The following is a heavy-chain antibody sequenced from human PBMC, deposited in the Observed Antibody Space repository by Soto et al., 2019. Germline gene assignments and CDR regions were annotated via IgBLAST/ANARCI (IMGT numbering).Heavy chain of an antibody. Sequence: SETLSLTCTVSGGSISSGGYYWSWIRQHPGKGLEWIGYIYYSGSTYYNTSLKSRVTISVDTSKNQFSLKVSSVIAADTAVYYCARSSFGRIIDYWGQGTLVTVSS. J-gene: IGHJ4*02. CDR1: GGSISSGGYY. CDR3: ARSSFGRIIDY. D-gene: IGHD3-10*01. V-gene: IGHV4-31*03. CDR2: IYYSGST.